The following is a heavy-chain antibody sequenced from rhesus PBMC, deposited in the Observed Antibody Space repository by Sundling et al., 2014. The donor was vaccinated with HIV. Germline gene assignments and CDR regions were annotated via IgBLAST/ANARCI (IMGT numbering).Heavy chain of an antibody. V-gene: IGHV3-8*01. CDR1: GFTFSSYY. Sequence: EVQLVESGGGLVRPGGSLRLSCTGSGFTFSSYYMYWVRQAPGKGLEWVSTINPGGGSTWYTDSVKGRFTISKEIAENTLYLQMDSLRAEDTAVYYCAKDFSMAAAADAFDFWGQGLRVTVSS. D-gene: IGHD6-13*01. CDR3: AKDFSMAAAADAFDF. J-gene: IGHJ3*01. CDR2: INPGGGST.